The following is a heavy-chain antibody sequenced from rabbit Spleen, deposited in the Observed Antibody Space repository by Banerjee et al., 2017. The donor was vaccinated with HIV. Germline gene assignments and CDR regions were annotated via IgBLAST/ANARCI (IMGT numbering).Heavy chain of an antibody. D-gene: IGHD1-1*01. CDR1: GFSFSSSYW. CDR3: ARGSATSSSGFGADL. Sequence: QERLVESGGGLVKPEGSLKLSCTASGFSFSSSYWICWVRQAPGKGLEWIACIYAGSSGSTYYASWAKGRFTISKTSSTTVTLQMTSLTAADTATYFCARGSATSSSGFGADLWGPGTLVTVS. CDR2: IYAGSSGST. V-gene: IGHV1S45*01. J-gene: IGHJ4*01.